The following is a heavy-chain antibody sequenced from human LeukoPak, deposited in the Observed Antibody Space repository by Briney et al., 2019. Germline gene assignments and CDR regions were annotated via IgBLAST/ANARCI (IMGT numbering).Heavy chain of an antibody. CDR1: GFTFSSYA. V-gene: IGHV3-30-3*01. CDR2: ISYDGSNK. J-gene: IGHJ6*02. Sequence: GGSLRLSCAASGFTFSSYAMHWVRQAPGKGLEWVAVISYDGSNKYYADSVKGRFTISRDNSKNTLYLQMNSLRAEDTAVYYCARVIAAAGNTLYYYYGMDVWGQGTMVTVSS. CDR3: ARVIAAAGNTLYYYYGMDV. D-gene: IGHD6-13*01.